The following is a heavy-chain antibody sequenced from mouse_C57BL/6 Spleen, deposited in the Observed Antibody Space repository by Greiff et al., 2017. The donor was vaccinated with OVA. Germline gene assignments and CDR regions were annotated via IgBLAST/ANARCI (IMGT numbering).Heavy chain of an antibody. V-gene: IGHV5-6*01. D-gene: IGHD1-1*01. Sequence: EVKLMESGGDLVKPGGSLKLSCAASGFTFSSYGMSWVRQTPDKRLEWVATISSGGSYTYYPDSVKGRFTISRDNAKNTLYLQMSSLKSEDTAMYYCASYYYGSGAWFAYWGQGTLVTVSA. CDR1: GFTFSSYG. CDR2: ISSGGSYT. J-gene: IGHJ3*01. CDR3: ASYYYGSGAWFAY.